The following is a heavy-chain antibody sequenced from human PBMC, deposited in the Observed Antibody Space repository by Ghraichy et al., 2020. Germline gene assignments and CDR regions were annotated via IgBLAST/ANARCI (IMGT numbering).Heavy chain of an antibody. CDR1: GFTFSSYE. V-gene: IGHV3-48*03. Sequence: GGSLRLSCAASGFTFSSYEMNWVRQAPGKGLEWVSYISSTGSTIYYADSVKGRFTISRDNAKNSLYLQMNSLRAEDTAVYYCARRGDIVVGGTSNPYYYYGMDVWGQGTTVTVSS. CDR3: ARRGDIVVGGTSNPYYYYGMDV. CDR2: ISSTGSTI. J-gene: IGHJ6*02. D-gene: IGHD2-2*01.